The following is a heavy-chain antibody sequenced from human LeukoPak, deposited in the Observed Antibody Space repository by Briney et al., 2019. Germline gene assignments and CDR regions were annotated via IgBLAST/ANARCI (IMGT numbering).Heavy chain of an antibody. CDR2: INPNSGGT. Sequence: ASVKVSCKASGYTFTGYYMHWVRQAPGQGLEWMGWINPNSGGTNYAQKLQGRVTMTRDTSISTAYMELSRLRSDDTAVYYCARAASITMIVVALYGMDVWGQGTTVTVSS. CDR3: ARAASITMIVVALYGMDV. J-gene: IGHJ6*02. D-gene: IGHD3-22*01. CDR1: GYTFTGYY. V-gene: IGHV1-2*02.